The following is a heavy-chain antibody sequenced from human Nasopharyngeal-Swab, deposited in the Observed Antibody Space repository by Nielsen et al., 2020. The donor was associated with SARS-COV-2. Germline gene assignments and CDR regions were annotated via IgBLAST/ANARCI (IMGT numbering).Heavy chain of an antibody. D-gene: IGHD6-19*01. J-gene: IGHJ4*02. CDR3: ARTYSSGWSYFDY. Sequence: GESLKISCAASGFTFSDDYMSWIRQAPGKGLEWVSYISSSSTTIYYADSVKGRFTISRDNAKNSLYLQMNSLRAEDTAVYYCARTYSSGWSYFDYWGQGTLVTVSS. CDR2: ISSSSTTI. CDR1: GFTFSDDY. V-gene: IGHV3-11*04.